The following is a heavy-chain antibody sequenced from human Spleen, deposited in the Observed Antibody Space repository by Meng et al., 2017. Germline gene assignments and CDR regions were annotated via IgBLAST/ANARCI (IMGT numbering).Heavy chain of an antibody. Sequence: LTGAASGFTFSSHAMHWVRRAPGKGLEWVAVISSDGRTIYYLDSVKGRFAISRDNSKNTLYLQMNGLGAEDTAVYYCTRDMFGTVDYWGQGTLVTVSS. V-gene: IGHV3-30*09. J-gene: IGHJ4*02. CDR3: TRDMFGTVDY. CDR2: ISSDGRTI. D-gene: IGHD3-10*02. CDR1: GFTFSSHA.